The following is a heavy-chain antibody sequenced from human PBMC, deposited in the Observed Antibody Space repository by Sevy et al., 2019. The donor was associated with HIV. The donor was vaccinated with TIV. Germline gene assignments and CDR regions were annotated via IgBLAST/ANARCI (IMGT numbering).Heavy chain of an antibody. V-gene: IGHV3-23*01. D-gene: IGHD3-22*01. Sequence: GGSLRLSCAASGFTFSSYAMTWVRQAPGKGLEWVSVISGGGGSTYYADSVKGRFTISRDNSKNTLYLQMNSLRAEDTAVYYCAKDIGSDYYESTGDAFDIWGQGTMVTVSS. J-gene: IGHJ3*02. CDR1: GFTFSSYA. CDR2: ISGGGGST. CDR3: AKDIGSDYYESTGDAFDI.